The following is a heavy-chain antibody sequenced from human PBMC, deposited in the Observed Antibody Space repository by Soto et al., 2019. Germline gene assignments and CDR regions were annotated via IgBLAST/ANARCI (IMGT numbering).Heavy chain of an antibody. CDR3: ARDNGIEGSFEP. Sequence: PVGSVRLSCASSVFTFRSYSMNCVRHAPGKWLEWVSYISISSRTIYYADSVKGRFTISRDDAKNSLYLQMNSLRDEDTSVYYCARDNGIEGSFEPWGQGTLVSVSS. J-gene: IGHJ5*02. D-gene: IGHD2-21*01. V-gene: IGHV3-48*02. CDR1: VFTFRSYS. CDR2: ISISSRTI.